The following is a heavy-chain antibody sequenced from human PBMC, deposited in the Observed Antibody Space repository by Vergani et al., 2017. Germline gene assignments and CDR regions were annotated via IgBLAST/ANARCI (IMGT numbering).Heavy chain of an antibody. CDR1: GFTFSSYG. CDR2: IRYDGCNK. J-gene: IGHJ4*02. D-gene: IGHD1-26*01. CDR3: AKDPSGSYPYYFDY. V-gene: IGHV3-30*02. Sequence: QVQLVESGGGVVQPGGSLRLSCAASGFTFSSYGMHWVRQAPGNGLEWVAFIRYDGCNKYYADSVKGRFTISRDNSKNTLYLQMNSLRAEDTAVYYCAKDPSGSYPYYFDYWGQGTLVTVSS.